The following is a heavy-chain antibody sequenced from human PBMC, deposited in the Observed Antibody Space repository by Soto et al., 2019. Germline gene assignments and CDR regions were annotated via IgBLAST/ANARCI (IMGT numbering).Heavy chain of an antibody. J-gene: IGHJ4*02. D-gene: IGHD3-3*01. Sequence: GRPLRLSCAASGFTSSGSAMHWVRQASGKGLEWVGRIRSKANNYAAEYAASVKGRFTISRDDSKNTAYLQMSSLKTEDTAVYYCARYSSNLQWLFDYWGQGTLVXVSS. CDR3: ARYSSNLQWLFDY. V-gene: IGHV3-73*01. CDR1: GFTSSGSA. CDR2: IRSKANNYAA.